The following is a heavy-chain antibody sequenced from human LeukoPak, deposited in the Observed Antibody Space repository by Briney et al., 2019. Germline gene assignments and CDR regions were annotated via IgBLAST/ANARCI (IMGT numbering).Heavy chain of an antibody. Sequence: SETLSLTCTVSGGSISSYYWSRIRQPVGKGLEWIGRIYTSGSTNYNLSVKSQVSMSVDKPKHQFSLKLSTVTAADTAVYYCARDSWVGATFDYWGQGTLVTVPS. V-gene: IGHV4-4*07. J-gene: IGHJ4*02. CDR2: IYTSGST. D-gene: IGHD1-26*01. CDR3: ARDSWVGATFDY. CDR1: GGSISSYY.